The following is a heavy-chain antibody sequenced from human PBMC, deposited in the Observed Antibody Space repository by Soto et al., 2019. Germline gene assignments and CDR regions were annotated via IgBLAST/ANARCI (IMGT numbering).Heavy chain of an antibody. V-gene: IGHV3-30*18. D-gene: IGHD2-15*01. CDR3: AKDWGYCSGGRCYYNSYGMDV. CDR1: GFTLSGYG. CDR2: ISYDGSNK. J-gene: IGHJ6*02. Sequence: GGSLRLSCAASGFTLSGYGMHWVRQAPGKGLEWVAVISYDGSNKYYADSVKGRFTISRDNSKSTLYLQMNSLRAEDTAVYYCAKDWGYCSGGRCYYNSYGMDVWGQGTTVTVSS.